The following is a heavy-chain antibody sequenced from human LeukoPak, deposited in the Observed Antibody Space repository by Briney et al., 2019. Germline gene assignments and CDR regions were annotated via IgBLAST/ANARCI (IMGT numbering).Heavy chain of an antibody. D-gene: IGHD3-3*01. Sequence: GGSLRLSCAASGFTFSTYAMSWVRQAPGKGLEWVSAISGSGGSTYYADSVKGRFTISRDNSKNTLYLQMNSLRAEDTAVYYCAKEYYDFWSGYPHDYWGQGTLVTVSS. CDR2: ISGSGGST. CDR1: GFTFSTYA. V-gene: IGHV3-23*01. CDR3: AKEYYDFWSGYPHDY. J-gene: IGHJ4*02.